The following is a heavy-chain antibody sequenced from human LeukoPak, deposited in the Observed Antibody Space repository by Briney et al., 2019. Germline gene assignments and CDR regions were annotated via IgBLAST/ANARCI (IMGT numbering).Heavy chain of an antibody. J-gene: IGHJ5*02. CDR3: ARRAARTGMGYGDFNWFDP. CDR2: IHYSGST. Sequence: PSETLSLTCIVSGGSISGHFWSWIRQPPGKRLEWIGYIHYSGSTNYNPSLKSRLSISVDTSMNRFSLTLSSVTAAATAVYFCARRAARTGMGYGDFNWFDPWGQGTLVTVSS. D-gene: IGHD4-17*01. CDR1: GGSISGHF. V-gene: IGHV4-59*11.